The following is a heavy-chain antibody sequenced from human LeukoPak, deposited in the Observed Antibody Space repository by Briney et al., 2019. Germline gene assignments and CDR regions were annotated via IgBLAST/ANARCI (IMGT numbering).Heavy chain of an antibody. CDR1: GFTFSSYA. Sequence: PGGSLRLSCAASGFTFSSYAMHWVRQAPGKGLEWVSVITCDGSNKYYADSVKGRFTISRDNSKNSLYLQMNSLRAEDTALYYCAREGDNSSSTSCWFFDYWGQGALVTASS. V-gene: IGHV3-30*01. CDR2: ITCDGSNK. J-gene: IGHJ4*02. D-gene: IGHD2-2*01. CDR3: AREGDNSSSTSCWFFDY.